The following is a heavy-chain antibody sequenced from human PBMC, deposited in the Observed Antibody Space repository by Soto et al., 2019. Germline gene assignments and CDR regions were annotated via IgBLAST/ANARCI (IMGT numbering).Heavy chain of an antibody. CDR1: GGSISSNY. CDR3: ARYRREAVAGYTLDN. V-gene: IGHV4-59*01. J-gene: IGHJ4*02. D-gene: IGHD6-13*01. Sequence: SETLSLTCTVSGGSISSNYWTWIRQPPGKGLEWIGYVYNSGSTNYNPSLKSRVTISEDTSKSQFSLKVNSMTAADTAVYYCARYRREAVAGYTLDNWGQGMLVTVSS. CDR2: VYNSGST.